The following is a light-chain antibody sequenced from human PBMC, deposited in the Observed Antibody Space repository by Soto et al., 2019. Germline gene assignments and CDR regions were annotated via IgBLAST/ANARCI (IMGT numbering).Light chain of an antibody. CDR3: QQYHKFWT. V-gene: IGKV1-5*03. Sequence: DIQLLRSHSTLCRYVGAIGTVTCRASQTISSGLAWYTQKPGKAPKILIYKASRLESGVPSRFSGSESGTEFTLTISNLQPEEFATYDCQQYHKFWTVGQGTKVEIK. J-gene: IGKJ1*01. CDR1: QTISSG. CDR2: KAS.